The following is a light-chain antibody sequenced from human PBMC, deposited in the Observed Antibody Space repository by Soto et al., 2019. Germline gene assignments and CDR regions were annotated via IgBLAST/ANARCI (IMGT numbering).Light chain of an antibody. CDR3: MQALQTPLT. CDR2: LGS. Sequence: DIVMTQSPLSLPVTPGEPASISCRSSQNLLNSNGYNYLDWYVQKPGQSPQLLIDLGSSRASGVPDRFSGSGSGTDFTLKISRVEAEDVGVYYCMQALQTPLTFGGGTMVEIK. CDR1: QNLLNSNGYNY. V-gene: IGKV2-28*01. J-gene: IGKJ4*01.